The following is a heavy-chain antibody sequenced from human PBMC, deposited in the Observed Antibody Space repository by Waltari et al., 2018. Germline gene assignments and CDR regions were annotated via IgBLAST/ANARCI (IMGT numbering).Heavy chain of an antibody. CDR1: GGSFSGYY. J-gene: IGHJ6*03. CDR2: INHSGST. CDR3: ARAPRLFYYYYYMDV. V-gene: IGHV4-34*01. Sequence: QVQLQQWGAGLLKPSETLSLTCAVYGGSFSGYYWSWIRQPPGKGLEWIGEINHSGSTNYNPSLKSRVTISVDPSKNQFSLKLSSVTAADTAVYYCARAPRLFYYYYYMDVWGKGTTVTVSS.